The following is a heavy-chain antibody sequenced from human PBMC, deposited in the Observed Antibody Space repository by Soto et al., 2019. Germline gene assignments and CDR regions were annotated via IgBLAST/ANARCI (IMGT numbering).Heavy chain of an antibody. J-gene: IGHJ6*02. Sequence: EVQLVESGGDLVQPGGSLRLSCAASGFTVSSNYRSWVRQAPGKGLEWISIIYSAGNTYYADSVKGRFTISRDNSKNTVYHKMNSLGAEDTAVYYGARDFVVGGPTINYYYGMDVWGQETTVTVSS. CDR3: ARDFVVGGPTINYYYGMDV. V-gene: IGHV3-66*01. D-gene: IGHD1-26*01. CDR1: GFTVSSNY. CDR2: IYSAGNT.